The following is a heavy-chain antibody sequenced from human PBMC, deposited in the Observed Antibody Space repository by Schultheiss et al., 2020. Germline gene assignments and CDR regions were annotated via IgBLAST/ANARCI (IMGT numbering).Heavy chain of an antibody. V-gene: IGHV4-39*01. CDR3: ARPGLWYDSSGPDY. Sequence: SQTLSLTCAVYGGSFSGYYWGWIRQPPGKGLEWIGSIYYSGSTYYNPSLKSRVTISVDTSKNQFSLKLSSVTAADTAVYYCARPGLWYDSSGPDYWGQGTLVTVSS. CDR2: IYYSGST. CDR1: GGSFSGYY. D-gene: IGHD3-22*01. J-gene: IGHJ4*02.